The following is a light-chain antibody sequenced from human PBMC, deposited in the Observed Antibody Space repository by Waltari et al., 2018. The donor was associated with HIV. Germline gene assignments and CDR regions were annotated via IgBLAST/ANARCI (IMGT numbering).Light chain of an antibody. V-gene: IGLV2-23*01. Sequence: QSALTQPASVSGSPGQSITISCTGTSSDVGSYNLVSWYQQHPGKAPKVMIYEGSKRHSVVSNRFSGSKSGNTASLTISGLQAEDEADYYCCSYTGSSTRRPYVFGTGTKVTVL. CDR3: CSYTGSSTRRPYV. J-gene: IGLJ1*01. CDR2: EGS. CDR1: SSDVGSYNL.